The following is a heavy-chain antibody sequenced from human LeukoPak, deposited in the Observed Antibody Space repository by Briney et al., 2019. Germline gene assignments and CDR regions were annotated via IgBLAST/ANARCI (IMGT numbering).Heavy chain of an antibody. CDR3: ARDGSDWSFDY. V-gene: IGHV3-74*01. CDR2: IDGDGSST. CDR1: GFTFSAYW. Sequence: GGTLRLSCAASGFTFSAYWMHWVRQAPGKGLVWVSRIDGDGSSTNYADSVKGRFTISRDNAKNTLYLHMNSLRAEDTAVYYCARDGSDWSFDYWGQGTLVTVPS. J-gene: IGHJ4*02. D-gene: IGHD6-19*01.